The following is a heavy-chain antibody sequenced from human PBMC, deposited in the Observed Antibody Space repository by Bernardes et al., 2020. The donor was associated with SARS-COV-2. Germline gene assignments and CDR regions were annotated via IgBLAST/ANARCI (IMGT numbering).Heavy chain of an antibody. J-gene: IGHJ4*02. Sequence: ASVKVSCRASGYTFSSYPLSWVRQAPGQGLEWMGRITPYNYYAHYAPKFQGRVSITTDTSTNTAYMELRGLTSDDTAMYYCARDPPPLDFWGQGTLITVSS. CDR2: ITPYNYYA. V-gene: IGHV1-18*01. CDR3: ARDPPPLDF. CDR1: GYTFSSYP.